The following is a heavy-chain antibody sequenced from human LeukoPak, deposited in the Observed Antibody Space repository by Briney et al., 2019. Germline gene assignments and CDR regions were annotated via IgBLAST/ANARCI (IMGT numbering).Heavy chain of an antibody. V-gene: IGHV4-4*02. Sequence: SGTLSLTCAVSGGSISSSNWWSWVRQPPGKGLEWIGEIYHSGSTNYNPSLKSRVTISVDTSKNQFSLKLSSVTAADTAVYYCARGVAAIFGVVITPLDYWGQGTLVTVSS. CDR1: GGSISSSNW. CDR3: ARGVAAIFGVVITPLDY. CDR2: IYHSGST. J-gene: IGHJ4*02. D-gene: IGHD3-3*01.